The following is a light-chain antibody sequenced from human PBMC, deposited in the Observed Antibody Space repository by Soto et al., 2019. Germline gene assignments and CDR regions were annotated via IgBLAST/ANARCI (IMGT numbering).Light chain of an antibody. CDR3: QQYDNWPPLT. CDR2: DTS. Sequence: EIVMTQSPATLSVSPGERVTLSCRASQSVSRFLAWYQQRPGQAPRLLIYDTSTRATGVPARFSGSGSGTEFSLTISSLQSEDFAVYYCQQYDNWPPLTFGQGTKLEVK. J-gene: IGKJ2*01. CDR1: QSVSRF. V-gene: IGKV3-15*01.